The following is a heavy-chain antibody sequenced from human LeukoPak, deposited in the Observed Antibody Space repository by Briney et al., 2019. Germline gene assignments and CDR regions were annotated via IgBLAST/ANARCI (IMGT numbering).Heavy chain of an antibody. CDR1: GYTFSSHA. CDR2: ISAYSGNT. D-gene: IGHD2-15*01. J-gene: IGHJ4*02. CDR3: ARGNQYCSGVRCYPSYFDY. Sequence: GASVKVSCKASGYTFSSHAISWVRQAPGQGPEWMGWISAYSGNTRYIQKFQGRVTMTTDTSTSTAYMELGSLRSDDTAVYYCARGNQYCSGVRCYPSYFDYWGQGTLVTVSS. V-gene: IGHV1-18*01.